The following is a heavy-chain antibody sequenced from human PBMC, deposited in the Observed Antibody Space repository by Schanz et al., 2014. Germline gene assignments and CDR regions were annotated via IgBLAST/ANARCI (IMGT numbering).Heavy chain of an antibody. CDR1: GYTFTTYY. V-gene: IGHV1-46*01. D-gene: IGHD5-12*01. CDR2: IIPILGIA. CDR3: ARGGGPEDVFDI. Sequence: QVQLVQSGAEVKKPGSSMKVSCKASGYTFTTYYMLWVRQAPGQGLEWMGRIIPILGIANYAQQFQGRVTMTRDTSTSTVYMELSSLRSDDTAVYYCARGGGPEDVFDIWGQGTILTVSS. J-gene: IGHJ3*02.